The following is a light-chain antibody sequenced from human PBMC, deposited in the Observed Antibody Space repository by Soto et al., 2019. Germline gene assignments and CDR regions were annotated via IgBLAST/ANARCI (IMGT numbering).Light chain of an antibody. CDR2: AAS. J-gene: IGKJ2*01. CDR1: QGISSY. V-gene: IGKV1-9*01. Sequence: DIQLTQSPSSLSSSVGDRVTITCRASQGISSYLAWYQQKPGKAPKLLIYAASTLQSGVPSRFSGSGSGTDFTLTISRLQHEDFATYYYQQLNSYPYTFGQGTKLEIK. CDR3: QQLNSYPYT.